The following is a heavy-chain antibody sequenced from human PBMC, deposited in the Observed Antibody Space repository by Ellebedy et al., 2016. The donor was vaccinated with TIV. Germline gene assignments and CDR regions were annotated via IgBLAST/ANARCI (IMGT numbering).Heavy chain of an antibody. Sequence: ASVKVSCKASGFAFRNYGIAWVRQAPGQGLEWMGWISGYNGDTNYAQKLQGRVTMTTDTSTSTAYMELRSLRSDDTAVYYCARVWLSGYTAYDHYYSYYGMDVWGQGTTVTVSS. CDR3: ARVWLSGYTAYDHYYSYYGMDV. J-gene: IGHJ6*02. V-gene: IGHV1-18*01. CDR2: ISGYNGDT. D-gene: IGHD5-12*01. CDR1: GFAFRNYG.